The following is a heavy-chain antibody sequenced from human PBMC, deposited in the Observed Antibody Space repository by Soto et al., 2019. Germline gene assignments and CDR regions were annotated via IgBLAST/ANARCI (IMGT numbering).Heavy chain of an antibody. CDR1: GGSLSGFY. J-gene: IGHJ4*02. CDR3: ARGSSRWDY. Sequence: SETLSLTCAFSGGSLSGFYWSWIRQPAGKGLEWIGRIYSGGRNNYNPSLRSRVTMSVDTSKNQFSLRLSSVTAADTAMYYCARGSSRWDYWGQGNLVTVSS. CDR2: IYSGGRN. D-gene: IGHD6-13*01. V-gene: IGHV4-4*07.